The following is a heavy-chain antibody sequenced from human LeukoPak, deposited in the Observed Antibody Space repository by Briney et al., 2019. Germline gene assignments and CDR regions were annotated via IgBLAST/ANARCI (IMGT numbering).Heavy chain of an antibody. CDR2: IYTSGNT. CDR3: ARDLHGSGTWDWFDP. D-gene: IGHD3-10*01. V-gene: IGHV4-4*07. J-gene: IGHJ5*02. Sequence: SETLSLTCTVSGGSISSYYWSWIRQPAGKGLEWIGRIYTSGNTNYNPSLKSRVTMSVDTSKNQFSLKLSSVTAADTAVYYCARDLHGSGTWDWFDPWGQGTLVTVSS. CDR1: GGSISSYY.